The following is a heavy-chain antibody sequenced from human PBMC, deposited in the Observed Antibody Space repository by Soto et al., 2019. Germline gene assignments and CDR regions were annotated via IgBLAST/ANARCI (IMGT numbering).Heavy chain of an antibody. CDR1: GGSIRSYY. CDR3: ARGSMVRGPTPFDY. V-gene: IGHV4-59*01. J-gene: IGHJ4*02. Sequence: SETLSLTCNVSGGSIRSYYWNWIRQPPGKTLEWIGDVYYSGSANYNPSLKSRVTISVDMSRNQFSLKLNSVTAADTAVYYCARGSMVRGPTPFDYWGQGTLVTVPQ. D-gene: IGHD3-10*01. CDR2: VYYSGSA.